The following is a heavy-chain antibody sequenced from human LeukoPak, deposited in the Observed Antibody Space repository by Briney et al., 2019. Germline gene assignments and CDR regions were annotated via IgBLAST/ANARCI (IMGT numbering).Heavy chain of an antibody. CDR3: ASLVGWLQLRSSDAFDT. CDR1: GGSFSGYY. CDR2: INHSGST. J-gene: IGHJ3*02. D-gene: IGHD5-24*01. V-gene: IGHV4-34*01. Sequence: PSETLSLTCAVYGGSFSGYYWSWIRQPPGKGLEWIGEINHSGSTNYNPSLKSRVTISVDTSKNQFSLKLSSVTAADTAVYYCASLVGWLQLRSSDAFDTWGQGTMVTVSS.